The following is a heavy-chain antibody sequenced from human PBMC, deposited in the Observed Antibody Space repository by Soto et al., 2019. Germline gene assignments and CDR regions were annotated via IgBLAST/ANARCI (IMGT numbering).Heavy chain of an antibody. D-gene: IGHD3-10*01. V-gene: IGHV2-26*01. CDR1: GFSLSNARMG. Sequence: QVTLKESGPVLVKPTETLTLTCTVSGFSLSNARMGVSWIRQPPGKALEWLAHIFSNDEKSYSTSLKSRRTISKDTSKSQVVLTMTNMDPVDTATYYCARASSYGSGSYYKIWGYYYYMDVWGKGTTVTVSS. J-gene: IGHJ6*03. CDR2: IFSNDEK. CDR3: ARASSYGSGSYYKIWGYYYYMDV.